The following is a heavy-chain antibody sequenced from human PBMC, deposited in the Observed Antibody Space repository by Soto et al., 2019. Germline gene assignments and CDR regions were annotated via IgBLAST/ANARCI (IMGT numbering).Heavy chain of an antibody. Sequence: EVQLVESGGGLVKPGGSLRLSCAASGFTLSNAWRSWVRQAPGKGLEWVGRIKSKTDGGTTDYAAPVKGRFTISRDDSKNTLYLQMNSLKTEDTAVYYCTTDIDGGYFDYWGQGTLVTVSS. CDR3: TTDIDGGYFDY. CDR2: IKSKTDGGTT. CDR1: GFTLSNAW. J-gene: IGHJ4*02. V-gene: IGHV3-15*01. D-gene: IGHD4-17*01.